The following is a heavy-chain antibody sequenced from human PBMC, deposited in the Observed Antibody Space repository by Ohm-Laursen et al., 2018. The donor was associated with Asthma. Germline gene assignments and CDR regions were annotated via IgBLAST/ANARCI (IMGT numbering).Heavy chain of an antibody. D-gene: IGHD3-10*01. Sequence: LSLTCAASGFTFSNAWMSWVRQAPGKGLEWVGRIKSKTDGGTTDYAAPVKGRFTISRDDSKNTLYLQMNSLKTEDTAVYYCTTGLWFGGYYFDYWGQGTLVTVSS. CDR3: TTGLWFGGYYFDY. J-gene: IGHJ4*02. CDR1: GFTFSNAW. CDR2: IKSKTDGGTT. V-gene: IGHV3-15*01.